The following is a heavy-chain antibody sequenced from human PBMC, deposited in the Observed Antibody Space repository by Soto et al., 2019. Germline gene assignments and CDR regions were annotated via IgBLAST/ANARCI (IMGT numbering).Heavy chain of an antibody. CDR3: ARTQYFDYGDYGLYYYYYGMDV. Sequence: GGSLRLSCAASGFTFSSYGMHWVRQAPGKGLEWVAVISYDGSNKYYADSVKGRFTISRDNSKNTLYLQMNSLRAEDTAVYYCARTQYFDYGDYGLYYYYYGMDVWGQGTTVTVSS. D-gene: IGHD4-17*01. J-gene: IGHJ6*02. V-gene: IGHV3-30*03. CDR1: GFTFSSYG. CDR2: ISYDGSNK.